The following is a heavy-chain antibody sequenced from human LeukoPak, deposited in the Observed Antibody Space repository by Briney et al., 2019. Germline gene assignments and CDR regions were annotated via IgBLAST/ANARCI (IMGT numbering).Heavy chain of an antibody. V-gene: IGHV3-23*01. D-gene: IGHD3-10*01. Sequence: GGSLRLSCAASGFSFRSYGLSWVRQAPGKGLEWVSSVSSSGGITWNADSVKGRITISRDFSKNTLFLLMNSLRAEDTAIYYCARHDGSGYYYPLDQWGQGTLVTVSS. CDR3: ARHDGSGYYYPLDQ. CDR1: GFSFRSYG. CDR2: VSSSGGIT. J-gene: IGHJ4*02.